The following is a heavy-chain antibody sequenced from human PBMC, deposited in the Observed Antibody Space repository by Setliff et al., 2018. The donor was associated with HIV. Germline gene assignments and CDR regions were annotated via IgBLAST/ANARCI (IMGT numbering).Heavy chain of an antibody. CDR2: IKEDGSEK. CDR1: GLTFSSYW. CDR3: ARDAAAPAAKEGAFDN. D-gene: IGHD6-13*01. J-gene: IGHJ3*02. Sequence: GGSLRLSCAASGLTFSSYWMSWVRQAPGKGLEWMANIKEDGSEKYYVDSVKGRFTMSRDNTKNSLYLQLNSLRAEDTAVYYCARDAAAPAAKEGAFDNWGQGTMGTVSS. V-gene: IGHV3-7*01.